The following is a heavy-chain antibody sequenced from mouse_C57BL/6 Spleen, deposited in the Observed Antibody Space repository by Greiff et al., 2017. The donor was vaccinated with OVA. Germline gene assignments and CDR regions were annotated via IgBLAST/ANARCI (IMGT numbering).Heavy chain of an antibody. Sequence: VQLQQSGAELVMPGASVKLSCKASGYTFTSYWMHWVKQRPGQGLEWIGEIDPSDSYTNYNQKFKGKSTLTVDKSSSTAYMQLSSLTSEDSAVYYCARAGGHYAMDYWGQGTSVTVSS. J-gene: IGHJ4*01. V-gene: IGHV1-69*01. CDR2: IDPSDSYT. CDR1: GYTFTSYW. CDR3: ARAGGHYAMDY.